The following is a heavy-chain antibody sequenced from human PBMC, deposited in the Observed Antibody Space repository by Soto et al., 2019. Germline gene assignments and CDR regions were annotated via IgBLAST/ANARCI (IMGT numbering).Heavy chain of an antibody. J-gene: IGHJ4*02. CDR3: VRVVAIPGYPDH. CDR2: IVPIVGTT. V-gene: IGHV1-69*13. CDR1: GGTFSSYV. Sequence: ASVKVSCKTSGGTFSSYVISWVRQAPGQGLEWMGGIVPIVGTTTYAQKFQGRVTITADEATSTAYMQLSRLRSDDTAVYYCVRVVAIPGYPDHWGQGTLVTVSS. D-gene: IGHD5-12*01.